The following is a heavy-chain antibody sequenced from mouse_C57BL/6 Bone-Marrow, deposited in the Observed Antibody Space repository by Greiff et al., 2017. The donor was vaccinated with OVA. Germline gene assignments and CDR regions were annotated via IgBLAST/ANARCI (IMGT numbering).Heavy chain of an antibody. V-gene: IGHV5-4*01. CDR2: ISDGGSYT. D-gene: IGHD1-1*01. Sequence: EVQGVESGGGLVKPGGSLKLPCAASGFTFSSYAMSWVRQTPEKRLEWVATISDGGSYTYYPDNVKGRFTISRDNAKNNLYLQMSHLKSEDTAMYYCARYYYGSSPYWGQGTSVTVSS. CDR3: ARYYYGSSPY. CDR1: GFTFSSYA. J-gene: IGHJ4*01.